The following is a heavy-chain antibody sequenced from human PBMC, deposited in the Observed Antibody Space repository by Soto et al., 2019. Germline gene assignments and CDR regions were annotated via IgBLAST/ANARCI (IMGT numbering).Heavy chain of an antibody. CDR2: INHSGST. CDR1: GGSFSCYY. Sequence: ETLSRTCAVYGGSFSCYYWSWIRQPPGKGLEWIGEINHSGSTNYNPSLKRRVTISVDTSKNQFSLKLSSVTAADTAVYYCARAGSSGSPVMDVWGQGNTVTVSS. D-gene: IGHD3-22*01. J-gene: IGHJ6*01. V-gene: IGHV4-34*01. CDR3: ARAGSSGSPVMDV.